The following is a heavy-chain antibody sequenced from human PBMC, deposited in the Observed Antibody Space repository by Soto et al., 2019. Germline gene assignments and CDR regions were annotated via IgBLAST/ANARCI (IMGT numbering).Heavy chain of an antibody. V-gene: IGHV1-69*06. D-gene: IGHD3-16*01. CDR1: GGTFDSYA. J-gene: IGHJ4*02. CDR3: VRGGGEMANPPPYLY. Sequence: SVKVSCKASGGTFDSYAISWVRQAPGQGLEWMGGVIPMFLKSNYAQKFQGRVTITADKSTNTVYMEMNSLKSEDTAVYYCVRGGGEMANPPPYLYWRQRTQVTVSS. CDR2: VIPMFLKS.